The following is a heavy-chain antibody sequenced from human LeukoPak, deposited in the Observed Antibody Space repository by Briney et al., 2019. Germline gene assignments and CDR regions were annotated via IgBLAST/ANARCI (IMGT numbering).Heavy chain of an antibody. J-gene: IGHJ3*02. CDR1: GFTFDDYA. Sequence: PGRSLRLSCAASGFTFDDYAMHWVRQAPGKGLEWVSGISWYSGSIGYADSVKGRFTISRDNAKNSLYLQMNSLRAEDTALYYCAKVYNWNDMGAFDIWGQGTMVTVSS. D-gene: IGHD1-1*01. CDR2: ISWYSGSI. CDR3: AKVYNWNDMGAFDI. V-gene: IGHV3-9*01.